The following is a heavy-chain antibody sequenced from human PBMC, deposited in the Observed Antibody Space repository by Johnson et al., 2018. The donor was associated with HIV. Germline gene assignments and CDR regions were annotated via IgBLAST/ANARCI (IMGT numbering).Heavy chain of an antibody. V-gene: IGHV3-30*19. Sequence: QMQLVESGGGLIQPGGSLRLSCAASGFIFSSYGMHWVRQAPGKGLEWVAVISYDGSNQYYADSVKGRFTISRDNSKNTVFLQMNSLRPEDTAMYYCAAYYDFWSGSYTSGFDIWGQGTMVTVSS. D-gene: IGHD3-3*01. CDR1: GFIFSSYG. CDR3: AAYYDFWSGSYTSGFDI. CDR2: ISYDGSNQ. J-gene: IGHJ3*02.